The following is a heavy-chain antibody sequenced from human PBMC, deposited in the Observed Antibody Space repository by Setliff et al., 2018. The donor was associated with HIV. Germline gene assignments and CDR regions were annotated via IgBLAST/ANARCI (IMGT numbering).Heavy chain of an antibody. D-gene: IGHD6-13*01. CDR1: GGSISSGAYY. CDR2: IYTSGST. V-gene: IGHV4-61*09. Sequence: SETLSLTCTVSGGSISSGAYYWSWIRQPAGKGLDWIGHIYTSGSTNYNPSLKSRVSISVDTSKNQFSLKLGSVTATDTAVYYCARHESGRSSSWSNFDYWGQGTLVTVSS. J-gene: IGHJ4*02. CDR3: ARHESGRSSSWSNFDY.